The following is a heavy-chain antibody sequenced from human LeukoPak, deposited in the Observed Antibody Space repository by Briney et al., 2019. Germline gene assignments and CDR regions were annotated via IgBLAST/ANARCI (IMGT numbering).Heavy chain of an antibody. J-gene: IGHJ4*02. CDR1: GGSISSYY. CDR3: ASSHYDILTGYYRAFDY. V-gene: IGHV4-59*01. D-gene: IGHD3-9*01. Sequence: PSETLSPTCTVSGGSISSYYWSWIRQPPGKGLEWIGYIYYSGSTNYNPSLKSRVTISVDTSKNQFSLKLSSVTAADTAVYYCASSHYDILTGYYRAFDYWGQGTLVTVSS. CDR2: IYYSGST.